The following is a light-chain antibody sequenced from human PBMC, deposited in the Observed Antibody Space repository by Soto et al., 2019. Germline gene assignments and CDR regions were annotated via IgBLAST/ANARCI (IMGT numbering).Light chain of an antibody. CDR3: QQRSDWPPVT. Sequence: EIVLTQSPATLSLSPGERATLSCRASQSVSSYLAWYQQNPGQAPRLLIYDASNRPTGIPAKFSGSGSGPDFTLTISSLEPEAFAIYYCQQRSDWPPVTFGGGTKVEIK. CDR1: QSVSSY. V-gene: IGKV3-11*01. CDR2: DAS. J-gene: IGKJ4*01.